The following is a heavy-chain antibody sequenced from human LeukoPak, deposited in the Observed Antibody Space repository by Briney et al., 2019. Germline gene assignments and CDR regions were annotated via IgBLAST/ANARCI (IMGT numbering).Heavy chain of an antibody. Sequence: ASVKVSCKASGYTFTSYGISWVRQAPGQGLEWMGWISAYNGNTNYAQKLQGRVTMTTDTSTSTAYMELRSLRSDDTAAYYCARESPGYYDSSGLDYWGQGTLVTVSS. J-gene: IGHJ4*02. D-gene: IGHD3-22*01. CDR2: ISAYNGNT. CDR1: GYTFTSYG. CDR3: ARESPGYYDSSGLDY. V-gene: IGHV1-18*01.